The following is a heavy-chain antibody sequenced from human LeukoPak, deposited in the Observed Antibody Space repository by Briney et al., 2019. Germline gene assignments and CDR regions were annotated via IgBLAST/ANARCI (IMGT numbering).Heavy chain of an antibody. CDR1: GYSFTSYW. CDR2: IYPGDSDT. J-gene: IGHJ3*02. V-gene: IGHV5-51*01. D-gene: IGHD3-22*01. CDR3: ARSPGEGYYYDSSGTNAFDI. Sequence: KHGESLKISCKGSGYSFTSYWIGWVRQMPGKGLEWMGIIYPGDSDTRYSPSFQGQVTISADKSISTAYLQWSSLKASDTAMYYCARSPGEGYYYDSSGTNAFDIWGQGTMVTVSS.